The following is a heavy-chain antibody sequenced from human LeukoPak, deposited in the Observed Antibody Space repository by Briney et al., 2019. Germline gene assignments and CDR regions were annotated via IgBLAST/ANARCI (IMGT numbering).Heavy chain of an antibody. D-gene: IGHD2-2*01. V-gene: IGHV4-34*01. J-gene: IGHJ4*02. CDR1: GGSFSGYY. Sequence: KPSETLSLTCAVYGGSFSGYYWSWIRQPPGKGLEWIGEINHSGSTNDNPSLKSRVTISVDTSKNQFSLKLSSVTAADTAVYYCARGRRRGVEVPAASNYFDYCGQGTLVTVSS. CDR2: INHSGST. CDR3: ARGRRRGVEVPAASNYFDY.